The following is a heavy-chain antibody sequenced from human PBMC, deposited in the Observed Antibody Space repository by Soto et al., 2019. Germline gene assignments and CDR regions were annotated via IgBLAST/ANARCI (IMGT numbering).Heavy chain of an antibody. CDR1: SGSISRSNW. CDR3: ARGGFYGDYVTYYYMGV. Sequence: SETLSLTCAVSSGSISRSNWWSWVRQPPGKGLEWIGEIYHSGSTNYNPSLKSRVTISVDKSKNQFSLKLSSVTAADTAVYYCARGGFYGDYVTYYYMGVWGKGTTVTVSS. D-gene: IGHD4-17*01. V-gene: IGHV4-4*02. J-gene: IGHJ6*03. CDR2: IYHSGST.